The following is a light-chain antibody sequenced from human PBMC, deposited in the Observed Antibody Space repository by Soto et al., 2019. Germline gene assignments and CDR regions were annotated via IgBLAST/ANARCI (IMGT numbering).Light chain of an antibody. J-gene: IGKJ5*01. Sequence: ETVMTQSPATLSVSPGERATLSCRASQSVDSHLAWYRQKPGQAPRLLIYGASTRATGIPARFSGSGSGTEFTLTISSLHSEDFAVYYCQQYSNWPPITFGQGTRLEVK. CDR2: GAS. CDR1: QSVDSH. CDR3: QQYSNWPPIT. V-gene: IGKV3-15*01.